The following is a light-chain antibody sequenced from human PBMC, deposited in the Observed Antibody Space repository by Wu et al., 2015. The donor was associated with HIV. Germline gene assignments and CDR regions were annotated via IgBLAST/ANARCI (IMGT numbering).Light chain of an antibody. CDR2: GPS. V-gene: IGKV3-15*01. J-gene: IGKJ4*01. Sequence: EVVMTQFPATLSVSAGDRATLSCRASQSVNNKVAWYQQKPGQAPRLLVYGPSTRATGVPTRFTGSGSGTVFTLTITSLQSEDFAVYFCQQYNYWPSFGGGTKVEL. CDR3: QQYNYWPS. CDR1: QSVNNK.